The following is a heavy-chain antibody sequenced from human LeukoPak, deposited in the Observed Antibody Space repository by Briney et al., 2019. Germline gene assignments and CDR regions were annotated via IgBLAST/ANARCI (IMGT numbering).Heavy chain of an antibody. V-gene: IGHV4-31*03. CDR3: ASGPHDYGDYVGIDY. CDR2: IYYSGST. D-gene: IGHD4-17*01. Sequence: TLSLTCTVSGGSISSGGYYWSWIRQHPGKGLEWIGYIYYSGSTYYNPSLKSRVTISVDTSKNQFSLKLSSVTAADTAVYYCASGPHDYGDYVGIDYWGQGTLVTVSS. J-gene: IGHJ4*02. CDR1: GGSISSGGYY.